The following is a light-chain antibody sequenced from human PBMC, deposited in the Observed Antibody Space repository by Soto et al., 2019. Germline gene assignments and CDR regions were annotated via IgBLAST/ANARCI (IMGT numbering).Light chain of an antibody. Sequence: EIVLTQSPGTLSLSPGERATLSCRASQSVSSNYLAWYQLKPGQAPRLLIYGASSRATGIPDRFSGSGSGTDFTLTIRRLEPEDFAVYYCQQYGSSYPWTFGQGTKVDIK. CDR1: QSVSSNY. J-gene: IGKJ1*01. CDR3: QQYGSSYPWT. CDR2: GAS. V-gene: IGKV3-20*01.